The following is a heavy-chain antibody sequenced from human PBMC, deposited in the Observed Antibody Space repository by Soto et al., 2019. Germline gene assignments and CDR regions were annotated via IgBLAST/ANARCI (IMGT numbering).Heavy chain of an antibody. D-gene: IGHD3-22*01. CDR3: ARQIYDSDTGPNLQYHFDS. J-gene: IGHJ4*02. CDR1: GYSFAGYW. V-gene: IGHV5-10-1*01. CDR2: IDPSDSQT. Sequence: GESLKISCNGSGYSFAGYWITWVRQKPGKGLEWMGRIDPSDSQTYYSPSFRGHVTISATKSITTVFLQWSSLRASDTAMYYCARQIYDSDTGPNLQYHFDSWGQGTPVTVYS.